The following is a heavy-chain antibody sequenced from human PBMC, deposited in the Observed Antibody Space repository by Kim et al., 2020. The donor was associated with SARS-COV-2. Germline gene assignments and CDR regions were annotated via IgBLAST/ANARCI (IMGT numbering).Heavy chain of an antibody. Sequence: DSVRDRFTVSRDNSGNSLYRQMNSLITEDTALYYCAKEGVPYYRFYGMDVWGQGTTVTVSS. CDR3: AKEGVPYYRFYGMDV. D-gene: IGHD2-8*01. J-gene: IGHJ6*02. V-gene: IGHV3-43*01.